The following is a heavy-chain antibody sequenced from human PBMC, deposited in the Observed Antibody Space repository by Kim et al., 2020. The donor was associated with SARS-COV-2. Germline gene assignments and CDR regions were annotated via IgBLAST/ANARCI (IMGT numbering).Heavy chain of an antibody. J-gene: IGHJ5*02. V-gene: IGHV3-11*06. CDR3: ARGWITMVRGISGWFDP. Sequence: KGRFTISRDNAKNSLYLQMNSLRAEDTAVYYCARGWITMVRGISGWFDPWGQGTLVTVSS. D-gene: IGHD3-10*01.